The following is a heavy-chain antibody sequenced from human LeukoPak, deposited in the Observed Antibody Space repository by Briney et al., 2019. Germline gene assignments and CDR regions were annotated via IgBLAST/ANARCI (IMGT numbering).Heavy chain of an antibody. D-gene: IGHD6-25*01. CDR3: ARDRVEQRPPRRFDP. CDR1: GYTFTSYG. Sequence: ASVKVSCKASGYTFTSYGISWVRQAPGQGLEWMGWISAYNGNTNYAQKLQGRVTMTTDTSTSTAYMELRSLRSDDTAVYYCARDRVEQRPPRRFDPWGQGTLVTVSS. V-gene: IGHV1-18*01. J-gene: IGHJ5*02. CDR2: ISAYNGNT.